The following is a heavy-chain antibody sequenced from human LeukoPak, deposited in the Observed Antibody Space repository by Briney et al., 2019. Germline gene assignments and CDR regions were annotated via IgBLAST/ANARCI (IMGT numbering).Heavy chain of an antibody. Sequence: PGGSLRLSCAASGFTFNSYVMTWVRLAPGKGLEWVSSISASGAATYYADSVKGRFTISRDDSKDVMNLQMNSLRGEDTAAYYRTKSSGYYSPFDFWGQGTLVTVSS. V-gene: IGHV3-23*01. D-gene: IGHD3-22*01. J-gene: IGHJ4*02. CDR3: TKSSGYYSPFDF. CDR2: ISASGAAT. CDR1: GFTFNSYV.